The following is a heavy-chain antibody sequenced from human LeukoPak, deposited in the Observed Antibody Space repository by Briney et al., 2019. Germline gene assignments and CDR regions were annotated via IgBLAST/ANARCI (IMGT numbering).Heavy chain of an antibody. Sequence: RSGGSLRLSCAASGNYWMHWVRQVPGKGLVWVSHINSDGSWTSYADPVKGRFTISKDNAKNTVYLQMNSLRAEDTAVYYCVSFYETYWGRGTLVTVSS. CDR1: GNYW. J-gene: IGHJ4*02. CDR2: INSDGSWT. D-gene: IGHD2/OR15-2a*01. V-gene: IGHV3-74*01. CDR3: VSFYETY.